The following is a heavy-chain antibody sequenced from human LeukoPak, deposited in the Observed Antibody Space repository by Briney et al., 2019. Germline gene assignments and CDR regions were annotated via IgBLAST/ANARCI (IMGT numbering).Heavy chain of an antibody. J-gene: IGHJ6*03. Sequence: SETLSLTCAVYGGSFSGYYWSWSRQPPGKGLEWIGEINHSGSTNYNPSLKSRVTISVDTSKNQFSLKLSSVTAADTAVYYCARFTVVPAAKYPYYYYYYMDVWGKGTTVTVSS. CDR3: ARFTVVPAAKYPYYYYYYMDV. V-gene: IGHV4-34*01. D-gene: IGHD2-2*01. CDR1: GGSFSGYY. CDR2: INHSGST.